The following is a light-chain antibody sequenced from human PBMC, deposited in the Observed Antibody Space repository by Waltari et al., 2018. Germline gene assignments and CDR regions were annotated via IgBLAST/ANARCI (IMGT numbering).Light chain of an antibody. J-gene: IGLJ2*01. Sequence: QSALTQPASVSGSPGQSITISCTGTSSDVGTYNYVSWYQQHPGKAPKLMIFVVSIRPSCVSNRFTGSKSGNAASLTISGLQAEDEADYYCSSYISSSTLEPFGGGTSLTVL. V-gene: IGLV2-14*03. CDR1: SSDVGTYNY. CDR2: VVS. CDR3: SSYISSSTLEP.